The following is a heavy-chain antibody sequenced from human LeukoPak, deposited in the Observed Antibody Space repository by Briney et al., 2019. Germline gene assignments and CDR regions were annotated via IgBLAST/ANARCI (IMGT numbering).Heavy chain of an antibody. J-gene: IGHJ6*04. CDR1: GFTFSSYG. CDR2: ISGSGGST. CDR3: AELGITMIGGV. Sequence: GGTLRLSCAASGFTFSSYGMSWVRQAPGKGLEWVSAISGSGGSTYYADSVKGRFTISRDNSKNTLYLQMNSLRAEDTAVYYCAELGITMIGGVWGKGTTVTISS. V-gene: IGHV3-23*01. D-gene: IGHD3-10*02.